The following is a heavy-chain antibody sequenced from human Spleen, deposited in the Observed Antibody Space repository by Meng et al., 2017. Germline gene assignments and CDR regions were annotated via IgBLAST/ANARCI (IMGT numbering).Heavy chain of an antibody. CDR3: TNDRFSE. Sequence: GESLKISCAASGFTVSSNYMSWVRQAPGKGLEWVSVIYSGGRTYYADSVKGRFTISRDNAKDTVFLQMNNLSGDNTAVYYCTNDRFSEWGQGTLVTVSS. CDR2: IYSGGRT. CDR1: GFTVSSNY. D-gene: IGHD1-1*01. J-gene: IGHJ1*01. V-gene: IGHV3-66*01.